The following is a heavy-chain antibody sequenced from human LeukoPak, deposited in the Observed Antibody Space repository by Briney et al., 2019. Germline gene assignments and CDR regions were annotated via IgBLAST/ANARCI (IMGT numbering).Heavy chain of an antibody. Sequence: ASVKVSCKASGGTFSSYAISWVRQAPGQGLEWMGRIIPIFGIANYAQKFQGRVTITADKSTSTAYMELSSLRSEDTAVYYRARDARELPFDYWGQGTLVTVSS. CDR1: GGTFSSYA. CDR3: ARDARELPFDY. V-gene: IGHV1-69*04. D-gene: IGHD1-26*01. J-gene: IGHJ4*02. CDR2: IIPIFGIA.